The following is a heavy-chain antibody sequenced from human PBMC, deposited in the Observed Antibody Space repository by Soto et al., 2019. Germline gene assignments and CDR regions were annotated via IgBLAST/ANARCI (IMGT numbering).Heavy chain of an antibody. D-gene: IGHD2-15*01. V-gene: IGHV3-11*01. CDR2: ISSSGSTI. CDR1: GLTFSDY. Sequence: GGSLRLSCAASGLTFSDYMSWIRQAPGKGLERVSYISSSGSTIYYADSVKGRFTISRDNAKNSLYLQMNSLRAEDTAVYYCARDPVVFDYWGQGTRCTASS. CDR3: ARDPVVFDY. J-gene: IGHJ4*02.